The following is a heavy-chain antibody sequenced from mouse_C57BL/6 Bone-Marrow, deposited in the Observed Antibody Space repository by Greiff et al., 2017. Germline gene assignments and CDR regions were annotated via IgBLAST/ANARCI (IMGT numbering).Heavy chain of an antibody. CDR1: GYTFTSYW. Sequence: VQLQQPGAELVKPGASVKMSCKASGYTFTSYWITWVKQRPGQGLAWIGDFYPGSGSTNYNEKFKGKATLTVDTSSRTAYMPLSSLTYEDSAVYYCTRCSNFRDYYTIDYRGQETSLTVSS. J-gene: IGHJ4*01. CDR3: TRCSNFRDYYTIDY. V-gene: IGHV1-55*01. D-gene: IGHD2-5*01. CDR2: FYPGSGST.